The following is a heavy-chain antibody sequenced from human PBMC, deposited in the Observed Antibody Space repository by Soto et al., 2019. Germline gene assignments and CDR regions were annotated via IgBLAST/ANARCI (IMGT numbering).Heavy chain of an antibody. V-gene: IGHV1-69*13. CDR1: GGTFSSYA. D-gene: IGHD3-22*01. CDR2: IIPIFGTA. CDR3: AREMSIVRHSYYGMDV. J-gene: IGHJ6*02. Sequence: SVKVSCKASGGTFSSYAISWVRQAPGQGLEWMGGIIPIFGTANYAQKFQGRVTITADESTSTAYMELSSLRSEDTAVYYCAREMSIVRHSYYGMDVWGQGPTVTVSS.